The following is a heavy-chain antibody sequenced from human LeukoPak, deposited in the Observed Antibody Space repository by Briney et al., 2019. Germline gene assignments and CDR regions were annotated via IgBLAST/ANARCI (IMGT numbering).Heavy chain of an antibody. CDR1: GFTVSSNY. V-gene: IGHV3-53*01. J-gene: IGHJ4*02. CDR3: ARDDYDSTAHGY. D-gene: IGHD3-22*01. Sequence: GGSLRLSCAASGFTVSSNYMSWVRQAPGKGLEWVSVIYSGGSTYYADSVKGRFTIPRDNSKNTLYLQMNSLRAEDTAVYYCARDDYDSTAHGYWGQGTLVTVSS. CDR2: IYSGGST.